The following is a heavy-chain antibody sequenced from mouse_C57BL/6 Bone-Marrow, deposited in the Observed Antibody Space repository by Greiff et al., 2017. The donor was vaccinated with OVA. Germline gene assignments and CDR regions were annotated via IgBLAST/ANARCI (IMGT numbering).Heavy chain of an antibody. CDR3: VRGYYGSNAMDY. Sequence: EVQGVESGGGLVQPKGSLKLSCAASGFSFNTYAMNWVRQAPGKGLEWVARIRSKSNNYATYYADSVKDRFTISRDDSESMLYLQMNNLKTEDTAMYYCVRGYYGSNAMDYWGQGTSVTVSS. J-gene: IGHJ4*01. CDR2: IRSKSNNYAT. V-gene: IGHV10-1*01. CDR1: GFSFNTYA. D-gene: IGHD1-1*01.